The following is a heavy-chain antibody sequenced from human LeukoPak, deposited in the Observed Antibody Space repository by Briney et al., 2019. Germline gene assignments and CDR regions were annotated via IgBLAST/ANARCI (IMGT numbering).Heavy chain of an antibody. CDR3: GRDFFSSGLVEY. Sequence: KPGGSLRLSCAASGFTVSNNYMSWVRQAPGKGLEWVSVIYSGGSTYYADSVKGRFTISRDNSKNTLYLQMNSLKAAETAVYYCGRDFFSSGLVEYWGQGTLVTVSS. CDR1: GFTVSNNY. V-gene: IGHV3-53*01. CDR2: IYSGGST. D-gene: IGHD3-22*01. J-gene: IGHJ4*02.